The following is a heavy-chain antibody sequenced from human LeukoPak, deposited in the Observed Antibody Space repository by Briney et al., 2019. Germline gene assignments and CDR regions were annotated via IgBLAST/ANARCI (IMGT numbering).Heavy chain of an antibody. CDR1: GFTFSSYS. V-gene: IGHV3-23*01. J-gene: IGHJ4*02. CDR2: ISGSGGST. Sequence: LSGGSLRLSCAASGFTFSSYSMNWVRQAPGKGLEWVSAISGSGGSTYYADSVKGRFTISRDNSKNTLYLQMNSLRAEDTAVYYCAARLRLPGRDYWGQGTLVTVSS. D-gene: IGHD4-17*01. CDR3: AARLRLPGRDY.